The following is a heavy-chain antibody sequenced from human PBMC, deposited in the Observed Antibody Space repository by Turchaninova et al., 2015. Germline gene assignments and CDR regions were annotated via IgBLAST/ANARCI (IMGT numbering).Heavy chain of an antibody. Sequence: QITMKESVPTLVKPPQTLTLTCPFSGFSLRTHGMGVGWLRQPPGKALEWLALIYWEDDKRYSPSLKSRLTITKDTSKNQVVLIMTNMDPVDTATYYCARLGYNRGWSSPYYWGQGTLVTVSS. CDR3: ARLGYNRGWSSPYY. CDR2: IYWEDDK. V-gene: IGHV2-5*02. J-gene: IGHJ4*02. D-gene: IGHD6-19*01. CDR1: GFSLRTHGMG.